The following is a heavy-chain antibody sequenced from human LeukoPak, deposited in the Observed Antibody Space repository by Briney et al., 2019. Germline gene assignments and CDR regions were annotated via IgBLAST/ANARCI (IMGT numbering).Heavy chain of an antibody. CDR1: GGSISSGGYS. Sequence: SETLSLTCAVSGGSISSGGYSWSWIRQPPGKGLEWIGYIYHSGSTYYNPSLKSRVTISVDTSKNQFSLKLSSVTAADTAVYYCARDLYYYDSSGYLDYWGQGTLVTVSS. CDR2: IYHSGST. J-gene: IGHJ4*02. CDR3: ARDLYYYDSSGYLDY. V-gene: IGHV4-30-2*01. D-gene: IGHD3-22*01.